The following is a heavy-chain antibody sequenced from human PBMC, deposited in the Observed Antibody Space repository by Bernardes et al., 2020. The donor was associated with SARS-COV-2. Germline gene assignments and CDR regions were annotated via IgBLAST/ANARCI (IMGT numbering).Heavy chain of an antibody. V-gene: IGHV4-59*13. CDR1: GGSMRNYY. CDR3: ARVGQAADKLWAFDI. J-gene: IGHJ3*02. Sequence: SETLSLTCTVSGGSMRNYYWNWIRQPPGKGLEWIGYIYHTGSANYNASLRSRVTVSLDTSKNQFSLKLTSVTAADTAVYYCARVGQAADKLWAFDIWGQGTMVTVSS. CDR2: IYHTGSA. D-gene: IGHD2-21*01.